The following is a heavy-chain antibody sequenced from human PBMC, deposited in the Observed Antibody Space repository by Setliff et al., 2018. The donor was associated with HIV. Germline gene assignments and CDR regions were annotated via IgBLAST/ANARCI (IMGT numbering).Heavy chain of an antibody. CDR2: FYYSGSS. V-gene: IGHV4-38-2*01. J-gene: IGHJ4*02. CDR1: GYSISGGYY. CDR3: AKLLPAADMAREIDS. Sequence: SETLSLTCAVSGYSISGGYYWGWIRQPPGKGLEWIGNFYYSGSSHYNPSLKSRVTISVDTSKNQFSLKLISASAADTAVYYCAKLLPAADMAREIDSWGQGTLVTVSS. D-gene: IGHD2-2*01.